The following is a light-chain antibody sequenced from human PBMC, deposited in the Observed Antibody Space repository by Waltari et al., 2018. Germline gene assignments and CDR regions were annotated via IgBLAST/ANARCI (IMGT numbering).Light chain of an antibody. J-gene: IGLJ3*02. CDR3: QSYDTSLSVV. CDR1: GSNIGAGYD. V-gene: IGLV1-40*01. CDR2: GSS. Sequence: QSVLTQPPSVSGAPGQRVTISCTGSGSNIGAGYDFHWYQQIPRAAPKLLIYGSSTRPLGVPDRFFGSTSGTSASLAITGLQAEDEADYYCQSYDTSLSVVFGGGTKLTVL.